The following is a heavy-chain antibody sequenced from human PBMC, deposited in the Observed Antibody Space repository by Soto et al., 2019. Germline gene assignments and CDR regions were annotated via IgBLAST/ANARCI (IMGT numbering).Heavy chain of an antibody. Sequence: SETLSLTCTVSGGSISSYCWSWIRQPPGKGLEWIGYIYYSGSTNYNPSLKSRVTISVDTSKNQFSLKLSSVTAADTAVYYCAREGVGYCSGGSCYRYYYMDVWGKGTTVTVSS. V-gene: IGHV4-59*12. D-gene: IGHD2-15*01. J-gene: IGHJ6*03. CDR3: AREGVGYCSGGSCYRYYYMDV. CDR1: GGSISSYC. CDR2: IYYSGST.